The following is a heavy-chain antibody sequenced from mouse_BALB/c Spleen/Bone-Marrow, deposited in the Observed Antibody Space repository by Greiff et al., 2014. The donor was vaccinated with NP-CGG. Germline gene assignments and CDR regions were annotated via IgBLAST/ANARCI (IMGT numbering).Heavy chain of an antibody. V-gene: IGHV5-4*02. CDR3: ARYRGVQGYAMDY. Sequence: VQLKESGGGLVKPGGSLKLSCEASGFTFSGYYMYWVRQTPGKGLEWVATISDGSTYTYYPDSVKGRFTISRDNAKNNLNLQMSSLKSEDTALYYCARYRGVQGYAMDYWGQGTSVTVSS. CDR1: GFTFSGYY. D-gene: IGHD2-14*01. J-gene: IGHJ4*01. CDR2: ISDGSTYT.